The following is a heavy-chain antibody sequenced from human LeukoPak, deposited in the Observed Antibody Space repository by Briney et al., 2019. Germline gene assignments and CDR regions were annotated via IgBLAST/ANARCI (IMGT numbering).Heavy chain of an antibody. V-gene: IGHV4-39*07. Sequence: SETLSLTCTVSGGSISSSSYYWGWIRQPPGKGPEWIGSIYYSGSTYYNPSLKSRVTISVDTSKNQFSLKLSSVTAADTAVYYCARVIDGCSSTSCYFKTYYYYYYYMDVWGKGTTVTVSS. CDR3: ARVIDGCSSTSCYFKTYYYYYYYMDV. CDR2: IYYSGST. D-gene: IGHD2-2*01. CDR1: GGSISSSSYY. J-gene: IGHJ6*03.